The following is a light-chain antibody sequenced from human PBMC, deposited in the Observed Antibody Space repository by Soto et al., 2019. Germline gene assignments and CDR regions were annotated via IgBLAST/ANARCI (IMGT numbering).Light chain of an antibody. CDR2: DAS. CDR3: EQYEKWPPTT. CDR1: QSVGSK. V-gene: IGKV3-15*01. J-gene: IGKJ1*01. Sequence: EILMTQSPATLAASPGERATLSCRASQSVGSKLAWYQQKPGQPPRLVMFDASIRATGVPARFSGGGSGTEFTLTISSLQSEDFGLYYCEQYEKWPPTTFGQGTKVEIK.